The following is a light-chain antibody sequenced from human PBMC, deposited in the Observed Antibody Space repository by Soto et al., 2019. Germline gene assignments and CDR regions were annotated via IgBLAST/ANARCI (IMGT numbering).Light chain of an antibody. Sequence: EIVMTQSPATLSVSPGERATLSCRASQSVNSHLAWYQQKPGQAPRILIYGASTRATAIPARFSGSGYGTEFTLTISSLQSEDFALYYCQQYNDWPRTFGGGTKLEIK. V-gene: IGKV3-15*01. CDR1: QSVNSH. J-gene: IGKJ4*01. CDR3: QQYNDWPRT. CDR2: GAS.